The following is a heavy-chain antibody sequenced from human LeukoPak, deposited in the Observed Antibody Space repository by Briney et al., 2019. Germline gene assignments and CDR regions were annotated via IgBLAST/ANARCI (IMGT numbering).Heavy chain of an antibody. V-gene: IGHV4-34*01. D-gene: IGHD3-22*01. J-gene: IGHJ4*02. CDR2: INHSGST. CDR3: ARGQKNSSGYYFGY. CDR1: GGSFSGYY. Sequence: SETLSLTCAVYGGSFSGYYWSWIRQPPGKGLEWIGEINHSGSTNYNPSLKSRVTISVDTSKNQFSLKLSSVTAADTAAYYCARGQKNSSGYYFGYWGQGTLVTVSS.